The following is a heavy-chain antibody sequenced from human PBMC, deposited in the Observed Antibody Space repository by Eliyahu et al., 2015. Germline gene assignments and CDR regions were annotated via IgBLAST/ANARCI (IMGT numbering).Heavy chain of an antibody. CDR2: ISGSGGST. D-gene: IGHD3-10*01. V-gene: IGHV3-23*01. J-gene: IGHJ4*02. CDR1: GFTFSSYA. Sequence: EVQLLESGGGLVQPGGSLRLSCAASGFTFSSYAMSXVRQAPGKGLEWVSAISGSGGSTYYADSVKGRFTISRDNSKNTLYLQMNSLRAEDTAVYYCAKVTPVSRITMVRGVISYFDYWGQGTLVTVSS. CDR3: AKVTPVSRITMVRGVISYFDY.